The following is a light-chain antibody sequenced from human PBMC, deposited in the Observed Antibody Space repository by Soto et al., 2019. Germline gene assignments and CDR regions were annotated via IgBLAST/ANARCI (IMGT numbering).Light chain of an antibody. Sequence: DIVMTQSPDSLAVSLGERATINCKSSQSVLYSSNNKNYLAWYQQKPGQPPKLLIYWASTRESGVPDRFSGSGSGTDFTLTISSLQADDVALYSCQQYYSPPRRTFGGGTKVDIK. V-gene: IGKV4-1*01. CDR2: WAS. CDR1: QSVLYSSNNKNY. J-gene: IGKJ4*01. CDR3: QQYYSPPRRT.